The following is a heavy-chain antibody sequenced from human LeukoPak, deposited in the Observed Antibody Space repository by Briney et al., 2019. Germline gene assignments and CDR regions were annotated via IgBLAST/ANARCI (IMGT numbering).Heavy chain of an antibody. CDR3: ASSYRSVPYYFDV. D-gene: IGHD6-19*01. CDR1: GFTFSSYW. V-gene: IGHV3-74*01. CDR2: LNSDGSST. J-gene: IGHJ4*02. Sequence: GGSVRLSCAASGFTFSSYWMHWVRQAPGKGLVWVSRLNSDGSSTNYADSVKGRFTISRDNAKNTLYLQMNSLRADDTAVYYCASSYRSVPYYFDVYGRASLVTVSS.